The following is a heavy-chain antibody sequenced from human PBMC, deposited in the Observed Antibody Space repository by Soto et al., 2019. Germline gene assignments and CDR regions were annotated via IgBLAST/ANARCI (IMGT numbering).Heavy chain of an antibody. Sequence: EVQLVESGGGLVQPGGSLRLSCAASGFTFSSFWMHWVRQAPGKGLVWVSSIKSDGSSTRYADSVKGRFTISRDNAKNTLFLQMNSLRVEDTAVYYCARDLVVYAAGVGEWLRFGMSYYHYGMDVWGQGTTVTVSS. J-gene: IGHJ6*02. D-gene: IGHD5-12*01. CDR3: ARDLVVYAAGVGEWLRFGMSYYHYGMDV. V-gene: IGHV3-74*01. CDR2: IKSDGSST. CDR1: GFTFSSFW.